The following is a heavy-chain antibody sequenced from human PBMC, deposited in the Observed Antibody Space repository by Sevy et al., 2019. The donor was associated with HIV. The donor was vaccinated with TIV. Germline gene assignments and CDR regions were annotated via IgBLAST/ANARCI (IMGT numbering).Heavy chain of an antibody. CDR2: INPNTGDT. D-gene: IGHD3-10*01. CDR3: ARVQRGGVPDY. CDR1: GYTFIGHY. J-gene: IGHJ4*02. V-gene: IGHV1-2*02. Sequence: ASVKVSCTSSGYTFIGHYLHWVRQAPGQGLEWMGWINPNTGDTRYTEKFQGRVTMTRDTSISTAYKELITLRSDDTAVYFCARVQRGGVPDYWGQGTLVTVSS.